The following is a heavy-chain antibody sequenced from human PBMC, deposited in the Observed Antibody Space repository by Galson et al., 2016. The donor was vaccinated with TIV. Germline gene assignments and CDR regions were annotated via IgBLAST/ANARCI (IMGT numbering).Heavy chain of an antibody. CDR3: ARVDNSYWFGP. J-gene: IGHJ5*02. D-gene: IGHD5-24*01. V-gene: IGHV3-30*19. Sequence: SLRLSCATSGFTFDSYGMHWVRQAPGQGLQWVAYISFDGSEQYYRDSVKGRFTISRDRDTLFLQMNSLRRDDTAVYYCARVDNSYWFGPWGHGTLVTVSS. CDR1: GFTFDSYG. CDR2: ISFDGSEQ.